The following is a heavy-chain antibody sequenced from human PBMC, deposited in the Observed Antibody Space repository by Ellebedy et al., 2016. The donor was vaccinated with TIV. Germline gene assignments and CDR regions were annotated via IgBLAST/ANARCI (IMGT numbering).Heavy chain of an antibody. CDR1: GFTFSSYG. CDR2: ISYDGSNK. CDR3: AKSPYYDFWSAYD. V-gene: IGHV3-30*18. Sequence: PGGSLRLSFAASGFTFSSYGMHRVRQTPGKGLEWVAVISYDGSNKKYAESVKGRFTISRDNSNNTLYLQMNSLRTEDTAVYYCAKSPYYDFWSAYDWGQGTLVAVSS. J-gene: IGHJ4*02. D-gene: IGHD3-3*01.